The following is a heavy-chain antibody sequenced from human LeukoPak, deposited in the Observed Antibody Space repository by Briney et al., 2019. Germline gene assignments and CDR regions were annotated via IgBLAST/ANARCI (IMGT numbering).Heavy chain of an antibody. CDR3: ARYGTYDAFDI. CDR1: GGSISSGSYY. D-gene: IGHD2-8*01. V-gene: IGHV4-61*01. J-gene: IGHJ3*02. Sequence: SETLSLTCTVSGGSISSGSYYWSWIRQPPGKGLEWIGYIYYSGSTNYNPSLKSRVTISVDTSKNQFSLKLSSVTAADTAVYYCARYGTYDAFDIWGQGTMVTVSS. CDR2: IYYSGST.